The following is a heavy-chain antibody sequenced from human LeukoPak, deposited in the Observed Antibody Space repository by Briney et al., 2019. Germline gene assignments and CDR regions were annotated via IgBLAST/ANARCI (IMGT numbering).Heavy chain of an antibody. V-gene: IGHV4-39*01. D-gene: IGHD1-26*01. Sequence: SSQTLSLTCTVSGGSISSSSYYWGWIRQPPGKGLEWIGSIYYSGSTYYNPSLKSRVTISVGTSKNQSSLKLSSVTAADTAVYYCSRRGIVGGYPDFDYWGQGTLVTVSS. J-gene: IGHJ4*02. CDR2: IYYSGST. CDR3: SRRGIVGGYPDFDY. CDR1: GGSISSSSYY.